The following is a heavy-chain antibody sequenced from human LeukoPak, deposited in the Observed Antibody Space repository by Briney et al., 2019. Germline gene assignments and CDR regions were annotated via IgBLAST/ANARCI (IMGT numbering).Heavy chain of an antibody. J-gene: IGHJ4*02. D-gene: IGHD6-25*01. CDR1: GYTFSSYD. CDR3: AREAIAAGKNFDY. V-gene: IGHV1-8*01. CDR2: MNPNSGNT. Sequence: GASVKGSCKASGYTFSSYDINWVRQATGQGLEWMGWMNPNSGNTGYAQKFQGRVTMTRNTSISTAYMELSSLRSEDTAVYYCAREAIAAGKNFDYWGQGTQVTVSS.